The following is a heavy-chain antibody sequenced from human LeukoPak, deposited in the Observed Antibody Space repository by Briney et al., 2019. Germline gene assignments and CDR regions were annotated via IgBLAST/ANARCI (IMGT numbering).Heavy chain of an antibody. V-gene: IGHV3-15*01. CDR1: GFTFSNDW. J-gene: IGHJ4*02. CDR2: IKRQIDGGTT. Sequence: GGSLRLSCAASGFTFSNDWMGWVRQAPGKGLEWVGRIKRQIDGGTTDYAAPVKGRSTISRDDSKNTLYLQMNSLKIEDTAVYYCTSDPPGGTDYWGQGTLVTVFS. CDR3: TSDPPGGTDY. D-gene: IGHD1-1*01.